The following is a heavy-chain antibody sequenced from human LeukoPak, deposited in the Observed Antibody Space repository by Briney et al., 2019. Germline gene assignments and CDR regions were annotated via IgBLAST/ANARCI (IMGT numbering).Heavy chain of an antibody. CDR3: AKCDNYDILTGHFDY. CDR2: ISWNSGSI. CDR1: GFTFSDYY. Sequence: GGSLRLSCAASGFTFSDYYMSWVRQAPGKGLEWVSGISWNSGSIGYADSVKGRFTISRDNAKNSLYLQMNSLRAEDTALYYCAKCDNYDILTGHFDYWGQGTLVTVSS. J-gene: IGHJ4*02. D-gene: IGHD3-9*01. V-gene: IGHV3-9*01.